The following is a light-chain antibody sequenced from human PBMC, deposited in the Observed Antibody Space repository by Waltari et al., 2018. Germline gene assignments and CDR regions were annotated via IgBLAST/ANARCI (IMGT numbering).Light chain of an antibody. CDR3: QQYGSSPLT. J-gene: IGKJ4*01. Sequence: EIVLTQSPGTLSLSPGERATLSCRASQSVSSSYLAWYQQKPGQAPRLLIFGASSRATGIPDRFIGGGSGTDFTLTISRLEPEDFAVYFCQQYGSSPLTFGGGTTVEIK. CDR1: QSVSSSY. V-gene: IGKV3-20*01. CDR2: GAS.